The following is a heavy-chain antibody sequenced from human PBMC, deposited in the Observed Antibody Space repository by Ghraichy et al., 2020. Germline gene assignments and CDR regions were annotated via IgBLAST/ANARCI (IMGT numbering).Heavy chain of an antibody. CDR3: AKDRALGRGCCFDC. CDR1: GFTFSSYA. CDR2: ISGSGANT. J-gene: IGHJ4*02. D-gene: IGHD2-15*01. Sequence: LSLTCAASGFTFSSYAMSWVRQAPGKGLEWVSAISGSGANTYYAVSVNGRFTISRDNSKNTLYLQMNSLRAEDTAVYYCAKDRALGRGCCFDCWGQGALVTVSS. V-gene: IGHV3-23*01.